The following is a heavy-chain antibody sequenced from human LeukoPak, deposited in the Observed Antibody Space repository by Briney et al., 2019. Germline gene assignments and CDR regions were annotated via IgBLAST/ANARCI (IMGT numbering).Heavy chain of an antibody. D-gene: IGHD3-10*02. CDR3: ARAPRGFYVY. CDR1: GGSVSSGSYY. J-gene: IGHJ4*02. CDR2: IYYSGST. V-gene: IGHV4-61*01. Sequence: SETLSLTCTVSGGSVSSGSYYWSWIRQPPGKGLEWIGYIYYSGSTNYNPSLKSRVTISVDTSKNQFSLKLSSVTAADTAVYYCARAPRGFYVYWGQGTLVTVSS.